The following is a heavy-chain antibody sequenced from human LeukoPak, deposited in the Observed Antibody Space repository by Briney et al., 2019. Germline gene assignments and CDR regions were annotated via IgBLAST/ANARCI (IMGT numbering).Heavy chain of an antibody. J-gene: IGHJ4*02. V-gene: IGHV3-33*01. CDR2: IWYDGSNK. Sequence: GRSLRLSCAASGFTFSSYGMHWVRQAPGKGLEWVAVIWYDGSNKYYADSVKGRFTISRDNSKNTLYLQMNSLRAEDTAVYYCARDLDVGATTGVFDYWGQGTLVTVSS. D-gene: IGHD1-26*01. CDR3: ARDLDVGATTGVFDY. CDR1: GFTFSSYG.